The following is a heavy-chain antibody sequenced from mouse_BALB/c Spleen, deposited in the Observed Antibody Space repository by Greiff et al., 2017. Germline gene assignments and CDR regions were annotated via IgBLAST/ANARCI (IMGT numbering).Heavy chain of an antibody. CDR1: GYSITSGYY. CDR3: ARDYDVLAY. V-gene: IGHV3-6*02. J-gene: IGHJ3*01. Sequence: EVQLVESGPGLVKPSQSLSLTCSVTGYSITSGYYWNWIRQLPGNKLERMGYISYDGSNNYNPSLKNRISITRDTSKNQFFLKLNSVTTEDTATYYCARDYDVLAYWGQGTLVTVSA. D-gene: IGHD2-12*01. CDR2: ISYDGSN.